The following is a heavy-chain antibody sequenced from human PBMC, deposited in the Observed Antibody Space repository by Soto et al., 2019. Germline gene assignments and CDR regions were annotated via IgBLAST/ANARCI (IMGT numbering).Heavy chain of an antibody. D-gene: IGHD3-9*01. CDR2: ISGSGGST. Sequence: EVQLLESGGGLVQPGGSLRLSCAASGFTFSSYARSWVRQAPGKGLEWVSAISGSGGSTYYADSVKGRFTISRDNSKNTLYLQMNSLRAEDTAVYYCAKVRLSYYDILTGYYYYWGQGTLVTVSS. J-gene: IGHJ4*02. V-gene: IGHV3-23*01. CDR3: AKVRLSYYDILTGYYYY. CDR1: GFTFSSYA.